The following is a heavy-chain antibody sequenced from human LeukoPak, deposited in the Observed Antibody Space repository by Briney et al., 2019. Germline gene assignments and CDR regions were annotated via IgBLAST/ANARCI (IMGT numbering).Heavy chain of an antibody. V-gene: IGHV3-53*01. D-gene: IGHD3-16*02. J-gene: IGHJ4*02. Sequence: PGGSLRLSCAASRFSFSTYPMGWVRQAPGKGLEWVSVIYSGGSTYYADSVKGRFTISRDNSKNTLYLQMNSLRAEDTAVYYCARDSFPARFDYWGQGTLVTVSS. CDR1: RFSFSTYP. CDR2: IYSGGST. CDR3: ARDSFPARFDY.